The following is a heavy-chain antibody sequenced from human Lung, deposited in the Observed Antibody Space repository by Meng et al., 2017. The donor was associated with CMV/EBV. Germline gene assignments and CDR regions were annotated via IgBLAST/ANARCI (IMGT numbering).Heavy chain of an antibody. V-gene: IGHV3-23*01. CDR2: ISGSGGTT. J-gene: IGHJ4*02. CDR1: GFTFRTYA. D-gene: IGHD6-19*01. Sequence: GGSLRLXGAASGFTFRTYAMSWVRQVPGKGLEWVSSISGSGGTTHYVDSVKGRFTISKDTSRDTLYLQMNGLRAEDTAVYYCAKELHSGWGYYFDYWGQGALVTVSS. CDR3: AKELHSGWGYYFDY.